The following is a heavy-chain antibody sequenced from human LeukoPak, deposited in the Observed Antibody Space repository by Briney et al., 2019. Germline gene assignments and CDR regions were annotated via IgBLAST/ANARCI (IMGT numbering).Heavy chain of an antibody. CDR2: ISYDGSNK. D-gene: IGHD5-24*01. CDR3: AKDGKMATTPFDY. J-gene: IGHJ4*02. V-gene: IGHV3-30*18. CDR1: GFTFSSYG. Sequence: GGSLRLSCAASGFTFSSYGMHWVRQAPGKGLEWVAVISYDGSNKYYADSVKGRFTISRDNSKNTLYLQMNSLRAEDTAVYYCAKDGKMATTPFDYWGQGTLVTVSS.